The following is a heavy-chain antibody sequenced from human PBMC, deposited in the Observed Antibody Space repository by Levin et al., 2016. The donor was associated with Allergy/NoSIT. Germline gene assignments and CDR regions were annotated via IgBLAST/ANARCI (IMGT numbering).Heavy chain of an antibody. J-gene: IGHJ6*02. Sequence: SGPTLVKPTQTLTLTCTFSGFSLSTSGVGVGWIRQPPGKALEWLALIYWNDDKRYSPSLKSRLTITKDTSKNQVVLTMTNMDPVDTATYYCARVIYGDYEAYGNYGMDVWGQGTTVTVSS. CDR3: ARVIYGDYEAYGNYGMDV. D-gene: IGHD4-17*01. CDR1: GFSLSTSGVG. CDR2: IYWNDDK. V-gene: IGHV2-5*01.